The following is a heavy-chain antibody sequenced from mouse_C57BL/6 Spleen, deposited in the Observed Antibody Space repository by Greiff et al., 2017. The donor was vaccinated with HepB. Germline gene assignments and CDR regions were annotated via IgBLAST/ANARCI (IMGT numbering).Heavy chain of an antibody. CDR1: GYTFTNYW. CDR3: ARKGGYYDYDGTWFAY. CDR2: IYPGGGYT. D-gene: IGHD2-4*01. V-gene: IGHV1-63*01. Sequence: VQVVESGAELVRPGTSVKMSCKASGYTFTNYWIGWAKQRPGHGLEWIGDIYPGGGYTNYNEKFKGKATLTADKSSSTAYMQFSSLTSEDSAIYYCARKGGYYDYDGTWFAYWGQGTLVTVSA. J-gene: IGHJ3*01.